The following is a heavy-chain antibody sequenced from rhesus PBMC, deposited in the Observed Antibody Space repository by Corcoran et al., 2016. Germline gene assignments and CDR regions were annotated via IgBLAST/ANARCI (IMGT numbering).Heavy chain of an antibody. J-gene: IGHJ4*01. CDR2: INSGEGST. Sequence: EVQLVESGGGLAKPGGSLRLSCAASGFTFSSYWMTWVRPTPGKGLEWISAINSGEGSTYYAESVKCRFTIYRENSKNTLSLQMNSLRAEDTAVYYCAKRGYCTSTTCYVPFDYWGQGVLVTVSS. CDR3: AKRGYCTSTTCYVPFDY. CDR1: GFTFSSYW. V-gene: IGHV3S42*01. D-gene: IGHD2-2*01.